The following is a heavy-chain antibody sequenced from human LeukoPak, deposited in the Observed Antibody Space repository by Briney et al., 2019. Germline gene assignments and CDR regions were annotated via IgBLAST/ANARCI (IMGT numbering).Heavy chain of an antibody. D-gene: IGHD3-22*01. V-gene: IGHV3-33*06. CDR2: IWYDGSNK. CDR3: AKDPYYYDTSGYNGDY. CDR1: GFTFSSYG. Sequence: PGRSLRLSCAASGFTFSSYGMHWVRQAPGKGLEWVAVIWYDGSNKYYADSVKGRFTISRDNSKNTLFLQMNSLRAEDTAVYYCAKDPYYYDTSGYNGDYWGQGTLVTVSS. J-gene: IGHJ4*02.